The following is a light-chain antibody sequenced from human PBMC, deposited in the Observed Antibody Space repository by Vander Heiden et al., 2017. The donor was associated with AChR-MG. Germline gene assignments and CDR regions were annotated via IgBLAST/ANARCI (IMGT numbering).Light chain of an antibody. CDR1: GGRIASNY. V-gene: IGLV6-57*03. J-gene: IGLJ2*01. CDR2: EDN. Sequence: FVLTPPSPVSESPGQTVTISCTRSGGRIASNYVQWYPQRPGSAPTTVIFEDNHRPSGVPDRCSGSIDSSSNSASLIIAGLKTEDEADYYCQSYDDTNHGVFGGGTKLTVL. CDR3: QSYDDTNHGV.